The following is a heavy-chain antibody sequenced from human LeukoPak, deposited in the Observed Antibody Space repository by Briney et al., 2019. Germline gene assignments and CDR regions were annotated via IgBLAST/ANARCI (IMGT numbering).Heavy chain of an antibody. V-gene: IGHV1-18*01. Sequence: ASVKVSCKASGYTFTSYGISWVRQAPGQGLEWMGWISAYNGNTNYAQKLQGRVTMTTDTSTSTAYMELRSLRSDDTAVYYCARDWRRTVTTYYWGQGALVTVSS. D-gene: IGHD4-17*01. CDR2: ISAYNGNT. CDR3: ARDWRRTVTTYY. J-gene: IGHJ4*02. CDR1: GYTFTSYG.